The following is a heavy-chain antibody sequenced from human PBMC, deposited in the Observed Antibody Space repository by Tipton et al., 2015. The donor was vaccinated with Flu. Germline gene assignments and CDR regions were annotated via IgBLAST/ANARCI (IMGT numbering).Heavy chain of an antibody. Sequence: TLSLTCTVSGGSIRSDYWSWLRQPAGKGPEWIGRIYSSGATNYNPSLKSRVTMSVDISQNQFSLNLSSVTAAETAVYYCVRCKSGSYCHCFDYWGQETLVTVSS. D-gene: IGHD1-26*01. V-gene: IGHV4-4*07. CDR3: VRCKSGSYCHCFDY. J-gene: IGHJ4*02. CDR2: IYSSGAT. CDR1: GGSIRSDY.